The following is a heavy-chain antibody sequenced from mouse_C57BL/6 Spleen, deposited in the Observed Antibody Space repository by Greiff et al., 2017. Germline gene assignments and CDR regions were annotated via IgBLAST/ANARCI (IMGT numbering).Heavy chain of an antibody. J-gene: IGHJ1*03. D-gene: IGHD2-4*01. Sequence: VQLQQSGPELVKPGASVKMSCKASGYTFTDYNMHWVKQSPGKSLEWIGYINPNNGGTSYNQKFKGKATLTVNKSSSTAYMELRSLTSEDSAVYYCAREGVDYDGYFDVWGTGTTVTVSP. CDR3: AREGVDYDGYFDV. CDR2: INPNNGGT. V-gene: IGHV1-22*01. CDR1: GYTFTDYN.